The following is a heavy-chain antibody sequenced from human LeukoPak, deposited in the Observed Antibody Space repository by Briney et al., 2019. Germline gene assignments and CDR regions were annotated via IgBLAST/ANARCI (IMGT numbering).Heavy chain of an antibody. V-gene: IGHV1-2*02. Sequence: ASVTVSCKASGYTFTGYYMHWVRQAPGQGLEWMGWINPNSGGTNYAQKFQGRVTITRDTSISTAYMELSRLRSDDAAVYYCARAGIAAGDFDYWGQGTLVTVSS. J-gene: IGHJ4*02. CDR2: INPNSGGT. CDR1: GYTFTGYY. D-gene: IGHD6-13*01. CDR3: ARAGIAAGDFDY.